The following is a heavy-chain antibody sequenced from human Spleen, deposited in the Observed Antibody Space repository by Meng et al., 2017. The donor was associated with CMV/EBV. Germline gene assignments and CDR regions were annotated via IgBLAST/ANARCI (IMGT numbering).Heavy chain of an antibody. CDR3: AKDIIAARHHFDS. J-gene: IGHJ4*02. V-gene: IGHV3-48*03. CDR2: ISSSGSTV. Sequence: GESLRLSCAASGFTLSTYEMNWVRQAPGKGLEWISYISSSGSTVYYADSVKGRFTISRDNAKNSVSLHMNTLRAEDTAVYYCAKDIIAARHHFDSWGQGALVTVSS. D-gene: IGHD6-6*01. CDR1: GFTLSTYE.